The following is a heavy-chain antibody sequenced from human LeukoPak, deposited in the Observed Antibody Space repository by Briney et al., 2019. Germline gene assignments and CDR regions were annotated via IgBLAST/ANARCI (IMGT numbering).Heavy chain of an antibody. CDR2: IKEDGSEK. D-gene: IGHD3-22*01. CDR3: ARDSNYYDGSAYFDALDI. V-gene: IGHV3-7*01. CDR1: GFTFSSYW. J-gene: IGHJ3*02. Sequence: GGSLRLSCAASGFTFSSYWMTWVRQAPGKGREWVANIKEDGSEKYYADSVKGRFTVSRDNAANSLYLQVNSLRAEDTAVYYCARDSNYYDGSAYFDALDIWGQGTMVTVSS.